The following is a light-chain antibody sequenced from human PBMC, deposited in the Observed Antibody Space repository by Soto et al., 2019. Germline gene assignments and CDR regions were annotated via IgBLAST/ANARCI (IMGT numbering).Light chain of an antibody. V-gene: IGLV3-21*04. CDR1: GIGRKN. CDR3: QVWDSGSDHPV. Sequence: SYELTQSPSMSVAPGETATITCGGSGIGRKNVHWYQQKPGQAPVLLIYYDKDRPSGIPERFSGSNSGNTATLTISEVEAGDEADYYCQVWDSGSDHPVFGGVTKLTVL. CDR2: YDK. J-gene: IGLJ2*01.